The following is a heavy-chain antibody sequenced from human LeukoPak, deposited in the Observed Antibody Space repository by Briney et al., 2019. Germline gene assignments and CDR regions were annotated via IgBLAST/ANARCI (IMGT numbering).Heavy chain of an antibody. J-gene: IGHJ4*02. CDR1: GGTFSSYA. CDR2: IIPIFGTA. V-gene: IGHV1-69*05. Sequence: AASVKVSCKASGGTFSSYAISWVRQAPGQGLEWMGGIIPIFGTANYAQKFQGRVTMTRDTSTSTVYMELSSLRSEDTAVYYCARQLRGYSYGYAYWGQGTLVTVSS. D-gene: IGHD5-18*01. CDR3: ARQLRGYSYGYAY.